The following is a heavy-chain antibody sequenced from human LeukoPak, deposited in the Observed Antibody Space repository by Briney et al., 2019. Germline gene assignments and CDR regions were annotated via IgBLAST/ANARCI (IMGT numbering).Heavy chain of an antibody. J-gene: IGHJ5*02. CDR3: ARGRRTAAAGSNWLDP. Sequence: SETLSLTCTVSGDSISSYYWSWIREPPGKGLEWIGYIYYSGSTNYNPSLKSRVTISVDTSKNQFSLKLSSVTAADTAVYYCARGRRTAAAGSNWLDPWGQGALVTVSS. V-gene: IGHV4-59*01. D-gene: IGHD6-13*01. CDR2: IYYSGST. CDR1: GDSISSYY.